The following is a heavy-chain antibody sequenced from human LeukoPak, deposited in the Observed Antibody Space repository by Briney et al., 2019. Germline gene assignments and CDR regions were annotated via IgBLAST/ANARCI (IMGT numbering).Heavy chain of an antibody. CDR2: IYYNGDT. CDR3: ARGPNTGGNYRAFDI. Sequence: SETLSLACTVSGGSISSSLYYWAGIRQPPGKGVEWIGSIYYNGDTYYNPSLKSRVTISFDTSESQVSLHLSSVTAADTAIYYCARGPNTGGNYRAFDIWGQGTMVTVSS. D-gene: IGHD4-23*01. V-gene: IGHV4-39*07. CDR1: GGSISSSLYY. J-gene: IGHJ3*02.